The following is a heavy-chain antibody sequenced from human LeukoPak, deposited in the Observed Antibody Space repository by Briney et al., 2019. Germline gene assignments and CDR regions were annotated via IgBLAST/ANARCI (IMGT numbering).Heavy chain of an antibody. J-gene: IGHJ4*02. CDR3: ARGDYYDNYGYYY. CDR1: GYTLTELS. CDR2: FDPEDGET. D-gene: IGHD3-22*01. V-gene: IGHV1-24*01. Sequence: ASVKVSCKVSGYTLTELSMHWVRQAPGKGLEWMGGFDPEDGETIYAQKFQGRVTMTRDTSISTAYMELSRPRSDDTAVYYCARGDYYDNYGYYYWGQGTLVTVSS.